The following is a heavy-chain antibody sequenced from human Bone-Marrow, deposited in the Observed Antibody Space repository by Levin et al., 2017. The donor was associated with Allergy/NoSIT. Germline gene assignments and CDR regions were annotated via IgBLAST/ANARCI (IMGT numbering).Heavy chain of an antibody. J-gene: IGHJ4*02. CDR3: AREGGDGMVHLDY. Sequence: SETLSLTCTVSGHSIRSYYWSWIRQPPGKGLEWIGYIYSSGGTNYNPSLKSRVTISVDTSKNQFSMRLSSVTAADTAVYYCAREGGDGMVHLDYWGQGTLVTVSS. V-gene: IGHV4-59*01. CDR1: GHSIRSYY. CDR2: IYSSGGT. D-gene: IGHD3-10*01.